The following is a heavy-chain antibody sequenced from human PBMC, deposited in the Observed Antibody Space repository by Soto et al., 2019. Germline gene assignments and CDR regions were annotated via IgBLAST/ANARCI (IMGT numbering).Heavy chain of an antibody. Sequence: GVSLRISCAASGCTFGSYGMHWVRQAPGKRLEWVAVIWYDGSNKYYADSVKGRFTISRDNSKNTLYLQMNSLRAEDTAVYYCARSPGFGELYYYYGMDVWGPGTTVTVSS. V-gene: IGHV3-33*01. CDR3: ARSPGFGELYYYYGMDV. CDR1: GCTFGSYG. CDR2: IWYDGSNK. D-gene: IGHD3-10*01. J-gene: IGHJ6*02.